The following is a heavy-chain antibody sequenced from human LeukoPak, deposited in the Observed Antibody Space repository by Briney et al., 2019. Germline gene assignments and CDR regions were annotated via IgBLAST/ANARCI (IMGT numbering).Heavy chain of an antibody. CDR3: ATRSPVMPPEAFDI. CDR1: GYTLTELS. Sequence: ASVKVSCEVSGYTLTELSMHWVRQAPGKGLEWMGGFDPEDGETIYAQKFQGRVTMTEDTSTDTAYMELSSLRSEDTAVYYCATRSPVMPPEAFDIWGQGTMVTVFS. J-gene: IGHJ3*02. CDR2: FDPEDGET. V-gene: IGHV1-24*01. D-gene: IGHD3-16*01.